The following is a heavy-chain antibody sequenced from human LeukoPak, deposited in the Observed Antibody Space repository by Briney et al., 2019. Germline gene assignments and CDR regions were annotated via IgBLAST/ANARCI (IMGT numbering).Heavy chain of an antibody. Sequence: GGSLRLSCAASGFTFSSYSMNWVRQAPGKGLEWVSSISSSNSYIYYADSVKGRFTMSRDNSKNTLYLQMNSLRAEDTAMYYCARAGVGAIYYFDYWGQGTLVTVSS. D-gene: IGHD1-26*01. V-gene: IGHV3-21*01. CDR2: ISSSNSYI. CDR3: ARAGVGAIYYFDY. CDR1: GFTFSSYS. J-gene: IGHJ4*02.